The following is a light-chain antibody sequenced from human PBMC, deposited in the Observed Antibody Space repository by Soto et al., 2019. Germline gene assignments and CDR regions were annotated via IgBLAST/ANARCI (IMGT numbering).Light chain of an antibody. V-gene: IGKV3-15*01. CDR2: GAS. J-gene: IGKJ1*01. Sequence: EIVMTQSPATLSVSPGDRATLSCRASQSVIGNLAWYQQKLGQAPRLLIYGASTRATGVPARFSGSGSGTDFTLTISSLEPEDFAVYYCQQRDIWPWTFGQGTKVDIK. CDR1: QSVIGN. CDR3: QQRDIWPWT.